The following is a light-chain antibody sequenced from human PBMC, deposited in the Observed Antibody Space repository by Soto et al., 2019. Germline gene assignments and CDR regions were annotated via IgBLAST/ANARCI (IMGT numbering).Light chain of an antibody. Sequence: EIVLTQSPGTLSLSPGERATLSCRASQSGRDMYLAWYQQKPGQPPRLLIYGVSSRAYGIPDRFSGSGSGTDFTLTISRLEPEDFAVYYCQHYGYPQWTFDQGTKVEIK. J-gene: IGKJ1*01. CDR1: QSGRDMY. CDR3: QHYGYPQWT. CDR2: GVS. V-gene: IGKV3-20*01.